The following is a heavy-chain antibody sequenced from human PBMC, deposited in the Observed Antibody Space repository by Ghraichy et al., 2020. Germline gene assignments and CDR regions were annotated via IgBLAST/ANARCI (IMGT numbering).Heavy chain of an antibody. V-gene: IGHV3-23*01. D-gene: IGHD3-3*01. CDR1: GFTFSSYA. J-gene: IGHJ4*02. Sequence: GESLRLSCAASGFTFSSYAMSWVRQAPGKGLEWVSAISGSGGSTYYADSVKGRFTISRDNSKNTLYLQMNSLRAEDTAIYYCAKVREAGPLLRFLEWLLTHWGQGTLVTVSS. CDR2: ISGSGGST. CDR3: AKVREAGPLLRFLEWLLTH.